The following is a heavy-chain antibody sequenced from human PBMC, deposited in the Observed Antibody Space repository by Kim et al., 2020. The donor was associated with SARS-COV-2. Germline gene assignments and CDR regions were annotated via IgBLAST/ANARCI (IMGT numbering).Heavy chain of an antibody. CDR3: AKALAARGHLKYYYYYYGMDV. Sequence: GGSLRLSCAASGFTFDDYAMHWVRQAPGKGLEWVSLISGDGGSTYYADSVKGRFTISRDNSKNSLYLQMNSLRTEDTALYYCAKALAARGHLKYYYYYYGMDVCGQGTTVTVSS. CDR2: ISGDGGST. CDR1: GFTFDDYA. J-gene: IGHJ6*02. D-gene: IGHD6-6*01. V-gene: IGHV3-43*02.